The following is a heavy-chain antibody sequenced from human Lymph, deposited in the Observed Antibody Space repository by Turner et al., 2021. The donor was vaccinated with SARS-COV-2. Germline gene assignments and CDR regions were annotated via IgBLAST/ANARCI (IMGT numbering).Heavy chain of an antibody. CDR1: GFPFSHYA. V-gene: IGHV3-64D*06. CDR2: ISTNALST. D-gene: IGHD3-16*01. J-gene: IGHJ4*02. Sequence: EVQLVESGGGWVRPGGPRRLTCSASGFPFSHYAMHWFRQAPGRRLEYVAAISTNALSTYYAASVKGRFTISTDNYKHTLYFQMSSLRPEDTAVYYCVGDGGGGVYWGQGTLVTVSS. CDR3: VGDGGGGVY.